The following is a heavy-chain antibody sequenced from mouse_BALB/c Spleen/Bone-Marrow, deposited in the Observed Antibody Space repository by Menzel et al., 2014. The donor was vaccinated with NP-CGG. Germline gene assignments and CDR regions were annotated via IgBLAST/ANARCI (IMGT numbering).Heavy chain of an antibody. V-gene: IGHV1-5*01. J-gene: IGHJ4*01. CDR1: GYTFTRYW. D-gene: IGHD1-1*01. Sequence: VQLQQSGTVLARPGASVKMSCKASGYTFTRYWMHWVKQRPGQGLEWIGAIYPGNGDTTHNQHFKDKAKLTAVTSTNTAYMEVGSLTNEDSAVYYCTNYFGSSDAMDYWGQGTSVTVSS. CDR2: IYPGNGDT. CDR3: TNYFGSSDAMDY.